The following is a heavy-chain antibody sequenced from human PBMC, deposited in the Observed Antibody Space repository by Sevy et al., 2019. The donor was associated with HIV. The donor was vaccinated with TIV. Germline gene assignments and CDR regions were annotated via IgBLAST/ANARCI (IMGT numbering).Heavy chain of an antibody. Sequence: SESLSLTCTVSGGSISSFYWSWIRQPPGKGLEWFGYIYYSGNTNYSPSLKSRVTISLDTSNNQFSLNLSSVTAADTAGHHCARGQYSYGYWREFDYWGQGTLVTVSS. CDR3: ARGQYSYGYWREFDY. V-gene: IGHV4-59*01. J-gene: IGHJ4*02. D-gene: IGHD5-18*01. CDR1: GGSISSFY. CDR2: IYYSGNT.